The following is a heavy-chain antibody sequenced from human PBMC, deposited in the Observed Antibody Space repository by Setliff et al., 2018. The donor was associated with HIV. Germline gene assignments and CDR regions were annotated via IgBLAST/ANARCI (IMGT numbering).Heavy chain of an antibody. D-gene: IGHD3-22*01. CDR3: ARTNNNYYYDTSDYFAGYYFDS. CDR1: GFTFSNYG. Sequence: GGSLRLSCAASGFTFSNYGMHWVRQAPGKGLEWVAVIWSDGSNKYYADSVKGRFTISRDNSKNTLYLQMSSLRAEDTAVYYCARTNNNYYYDTSDYFAGYYFDSWGQGTLVTVSS. CDR2: IWSDGSNK. J-gene: IGHJ4*02. V-gene: IGHV3-33*08.